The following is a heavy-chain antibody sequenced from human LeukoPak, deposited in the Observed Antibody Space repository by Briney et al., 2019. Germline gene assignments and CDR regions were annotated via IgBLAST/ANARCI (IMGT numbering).Heavy chain of an antibody. V-gene: IGHV1-69*04. Sequence: SVKVSCEASGGTFSSYAISWVRQAPGQGLEWMGRIIPILGIANYAQKFQGRVTITADKSTSTAYMELSSLRSEDTAVYYCARDPWFGELGPPPWGQGTLVTVSS. CDR2: IIPILGIA. D-gene: IGHD3-10*01. CDR3: ARDPWFGELGPPP. CDR1: GGTFSSYA. J-gene: IGHJ5*02.